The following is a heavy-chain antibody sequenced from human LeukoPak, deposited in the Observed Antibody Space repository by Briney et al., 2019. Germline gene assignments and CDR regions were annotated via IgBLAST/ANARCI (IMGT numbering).Heavy chain of an antibody. CDR1: GGSISSSSYY. CDR3: ARYPDYYGSAYFDY. Sequence: SETLSLTCTVSGGSISSSSYYWGWIRQPPGKGLEWIGSIYYSGSTYYNPSLKSRVTISVDTSKNQSSLKLSSVTAADTAVYYCARYPDYYGSAYFDYWGQGTLVTVSS. V-gene: IGHV4-39*01. J-gene: IGHJ4*02. D-gene: IGHD3-10*01. CDR2: IYYSGST.